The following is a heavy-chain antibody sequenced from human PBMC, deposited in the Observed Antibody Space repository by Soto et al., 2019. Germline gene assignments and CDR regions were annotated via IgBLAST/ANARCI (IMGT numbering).Heavy chain of an antibody. D-gene: IGHD3-10*01. CDR2: IYHSGSI. J-gene: IGHJ2*01. CDR1: GGSISSKNW. CDR3: ARGDGSGSDSGYFDL. V-gene: IGHV4-4*02. Sequence: QVQLQESGPGLVKPSGTLSLTCAVSGGSISSKNWWSWVRQPPGKGLEWIGEIYHSGSINYNPSLKSRVIISVDKAKNHFSLKLISVTAPDTAVYYGARGDGSGSDSGYFDLWGRGTLVTVSS.